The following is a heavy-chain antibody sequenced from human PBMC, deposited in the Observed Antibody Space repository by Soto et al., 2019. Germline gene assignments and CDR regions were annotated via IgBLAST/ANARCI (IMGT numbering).Heavy chain of an antibody. V-gene: IGHV4-39*01. D-gene: IGHD6-19*01. Sequence: PSETLSLTCTVSGGSISSSSYYWGWIRQPPGKGLEWIGSIYYSGSTYYNPSLKSRVTISVDTSKNQFSLKLSSVTAADTAVYYCARPYSSGWPPHNWFDHWGQGTLVTVSS. CDR3: ARPYSSGWPPHNWFDH. CDR2: IYYSGST. CDR1: GGSISSSSYY. J-gene: IGHJ5*02.